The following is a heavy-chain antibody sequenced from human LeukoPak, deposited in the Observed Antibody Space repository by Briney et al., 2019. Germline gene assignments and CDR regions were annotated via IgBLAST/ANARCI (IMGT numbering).Heavy chain of an antibody. CDR1: GYTFTSYG. J-gene: IGHJ6*02. D-gene: IGHD3-10*01. Sequence: GASVKVSCKASGYTFTSYGISWVRQAPGQGLEWMGWISAYNGNTNYAQKLQGRVTMTTDTSTSTAYMELRSLRSDDTAVYYCAREYYYGSGSLYYYYGMDVWGQGTTVTVSS. CDR2: ISAYNGNT. V-gene: IGHV1-18*01. CDR3: AREYYYGSGSLYYYYGMDV.